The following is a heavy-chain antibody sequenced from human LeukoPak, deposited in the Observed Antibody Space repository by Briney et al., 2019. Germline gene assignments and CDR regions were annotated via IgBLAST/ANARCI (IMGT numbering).Heavy chain of an antibody. CDR3: AKGLGQPERYYYYMDV. Sequence: GGSLRLSCAASGFTFSSYGMHWVRQAPGKGLEWVAFIRYDGSNKYYADSVKGRFTISRDNSKNTLYLQMNSLRAEDTAVYYCAKGLGQPERYYYYMDVWGKGTTVTVSS. CDR1: GFTFSSYG. V-gene: IGHV3-30*02. J-gene: IGHJ6*03. D-gene: IGHD1-14*01. CDR2: IRYDGSNK.